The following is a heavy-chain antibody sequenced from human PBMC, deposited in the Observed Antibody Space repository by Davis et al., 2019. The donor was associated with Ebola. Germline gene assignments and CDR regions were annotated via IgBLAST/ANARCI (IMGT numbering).Heavy chain of an antibody. D-gene: IGHD3-16*01. V-gene: IGHV3-72*01. CDR1: GFTFSSYW. J-gene: IGHJ6*02. CDR2: SRNKANAYTT. CDR3: ASGGGSATSSHYFGLDV. Sequence: GESLKISCAASGFTFSSYWMHWVRQAPGQGLEWVGRSRNKANAYTTEYAASVKGRFTVSRDDSKNSLYLQMNSLKTEDTAVYYCASGGGSATSSHYFGLDVWGQGTTVTVSS.